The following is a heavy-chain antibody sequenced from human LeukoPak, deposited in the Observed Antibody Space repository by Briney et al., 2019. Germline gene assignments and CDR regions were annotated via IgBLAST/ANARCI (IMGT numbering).Heavy chain of an antibody. D-gene: IGHD1-26*01. CDR3: AKEAPDRYTGSYGAPIDC. CDR1: GFTFSSYG. CDR2: ISYDGVNT. J-gene: IGHJ4*02. V-gene: IGHV3-30*18. Sequence: AGGSLRLSCAASGFTFSSYGMHWVRQAPGKGLEWVAVISYDGVNTHYVDSVKGRFTISRDNSKNTLYLQMGSLRAEDTAVYYCAKEAPDRYTGSYGAPIDCWGQGTLVTVSS.